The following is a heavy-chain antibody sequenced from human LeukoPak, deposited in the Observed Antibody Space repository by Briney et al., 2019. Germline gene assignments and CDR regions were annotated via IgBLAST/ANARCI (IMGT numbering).Heavy chain of an antibody. CDR2: IYTSGST. CDR1: GGSISSGSYY. Sequence: SETLSLTCTVSGGSISSGSYYWSWIRQPAGTGLEWIGHIYTSGSTNYNPSLKSRVTISVDTSKNQFSLKLSSVTAADTAVYYCARFGWGGATFYFDYWGQGTLVTVSS. D-gene: IGHD5-24*01. V-gene: IGHV4-61*09. CDR3: ARFGWGGATFYFDY. J-gene: IGHJ4*02.